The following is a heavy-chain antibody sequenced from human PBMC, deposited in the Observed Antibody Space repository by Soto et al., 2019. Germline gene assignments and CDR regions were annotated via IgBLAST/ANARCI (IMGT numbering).Heavy chain of an antibody. J-gene: IGHJ5*02. V-gene: IGHV4-39*01. CDR2: IYYSGST. Sequence: PSETLSLTCTVSGGSISSSSYYWGWIRQPPGKGLEWIGSIYYSGSTYYNPSLKSRVTISVDTSKNQFSLKLSSVTAADTAVYYCARQGKYYDYSFGPRKNWFDPWGQGTLVTVSS. D-gene: IGHD3-3*01. CDR1: GGSISSSSYY. CDR3: ARQGKYYDYSFGPRKNWFDP.